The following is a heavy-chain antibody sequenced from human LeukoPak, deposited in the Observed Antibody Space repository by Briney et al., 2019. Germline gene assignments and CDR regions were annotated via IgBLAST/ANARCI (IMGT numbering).Heavy chain of an antibody. Sequence: PGTSLRLSCAASGFIFSNYAMYWVRQAPGKGLEWVAGISYDGSNKYYAASVKGRFTISRDQSKNTLYVQMNSLRAEDTAVYFSAAGTTTSADYWGQGTLVTVSS. D-gene: IGHD6-13*01. CDR3: AAGTTTSADY. CDR1: GFIFSNYA. CDR2: ISYDGSNK. V-gene: IGHV3-30-3*01. J-gene: IGHJ4*02.